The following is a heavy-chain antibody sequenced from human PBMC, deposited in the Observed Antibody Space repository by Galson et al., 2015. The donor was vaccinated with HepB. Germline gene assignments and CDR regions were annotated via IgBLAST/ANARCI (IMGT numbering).Heavy chain of an antibody. CDR1: GYTFTSYR. D-gene: IGHD2-2*01. V-gene: IGHV1-18*01. Sequence: SVKVSCKASGYTFTSYRLTWLRQAPGQGLEWMGWITADNGNTNYAQNLQGRVTMTTDTSTSTAYMELRSLRSDDTAVHYCARDCSDTSCFPWGQGTLVTVSS. CDR3: ARDCSDTSCFP. J-gene: IGHJ5*02. CDR2: ITADNGNT.